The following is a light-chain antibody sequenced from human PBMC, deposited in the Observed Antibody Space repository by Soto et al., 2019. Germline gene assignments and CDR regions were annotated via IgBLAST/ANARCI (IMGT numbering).Light chain of an antibody. CDR3: QHYNSYSEA. Sequence: SQMTQSPYTLSGSVGDRVTITCRASQTIISWLAWYQQKPGKAPKLLIYKASTLKSGVPSRFSGSGSGTEFTLTISSLQPDDFATYYCQHYNSYSEAFGQGTKVDIK. J-gene: IGKJ1*01. CDR1: QTIISW. CDR2: KAS. V-gene: IGKV1-5*03.